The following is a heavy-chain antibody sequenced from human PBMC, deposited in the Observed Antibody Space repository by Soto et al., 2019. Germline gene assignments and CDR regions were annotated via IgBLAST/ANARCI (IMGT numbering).Heavy chain of an antibody. J-gene: IGHJ5*02. CDR3: ARSLPYAGHYGDYTSPNWFDP. Sequence: ASVKVSCKASGGTFSSYAISWVRQAPGQGLEWMGGIIPIFGTANYAQKFQGRVTITADESTSTAYMELSSLRSEDTAVYYCARSLPYAGHYGDYTSPNWFDPWGQGTRVTVAS. CDR2: IIPIFGTA. D-gene: IGHD4-17*01. CDR1: GGTFSSYA. V-gene: IGHV1-69*13.